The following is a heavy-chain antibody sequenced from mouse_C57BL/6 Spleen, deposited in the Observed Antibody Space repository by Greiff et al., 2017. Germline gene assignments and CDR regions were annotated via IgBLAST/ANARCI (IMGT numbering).Heavy chain of an antibody. CDR3: ARWGRGGYAMDY. CDR1: GYAFSSSW. Sequence: QVQLQQSGPELVKPGASVKISCKASGYAFSSSWMNWVKQRPGKGLEWIGRIYPGDGDTNYNGKFKGKATLTADKSSSTAYMQLSSLTSEDSAVYFCARWGRGGYAMDYWGQGTSVTVSS. CDR2: IYPGDGDT. V-gene: IGHV1-82*01. J-gene: IGHJ4*01.